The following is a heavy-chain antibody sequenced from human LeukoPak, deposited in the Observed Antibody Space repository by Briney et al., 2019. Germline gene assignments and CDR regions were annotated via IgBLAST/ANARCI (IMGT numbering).Heavy chain of an antibody. CDR3: ANPQRYGDWLDY. CDR1: GFTFSTYA. D-gene: IGHD4-17*01. V-gene: IGHV3-23*01. Sequence: GGSLRLSCAASGFTFSTYAMTWVRQAPGKGLEWVSLISGTGGSTYYADSVKGRFTISRDNSKNTLYLQMNSLRAEDTAVYYCANPQRYGDWLDYWGQGTLVTVSS. CDR2: ISGTGGST. J-gene: IGHJ4*02.